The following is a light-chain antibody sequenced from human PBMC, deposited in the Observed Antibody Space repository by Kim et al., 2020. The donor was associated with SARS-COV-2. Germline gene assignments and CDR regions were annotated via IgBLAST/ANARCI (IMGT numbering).Light chain of an antibody. CDR1: QDIINY. V-gene: IGKV1-33*01. CDR2: DAS. CDR3: QQYDSLPYN. Sequence: ASVGDRVTISCQASQDIINYLNWYQNKPGKGPKLLIYDASNLETGVPSRFRGSGSGTQFTLTINSLQPEDIGTYYCQQYDSLPYNFGQGTKVDIK. J-gene: IGKJ2*01.